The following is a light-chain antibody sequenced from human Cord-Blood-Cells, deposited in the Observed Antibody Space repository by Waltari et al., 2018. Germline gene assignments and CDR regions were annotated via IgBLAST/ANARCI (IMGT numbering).Light chain of an antibody. J-gene: IGLJ3*02. CDR2: DVS. CDR3: SSYTSSSTWV. Sequence: QSALTQPASVSGSPGQSITISCTGTSSDVGGYNYVSWYQQHPGKAPKHMIYDVSKRPSGVSNRFSCSTSGNTASLTISGLQAEDEADYYCSSYTSSSTWVFGGGTKLTVL. V-gene: IGLV2-14*01. CDR1: SSDVGGYNY.